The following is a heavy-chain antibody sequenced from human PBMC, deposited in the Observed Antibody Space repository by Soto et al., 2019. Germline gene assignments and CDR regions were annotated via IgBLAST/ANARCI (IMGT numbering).Heavy chain of an antibody. CDR2: ISGSGGST. Sequence: EVQLLESGGGLVQPGGSLRLSCAASGFTFSSYAMSWVRQAPGKGLEWVSAISGSGGSTYYADSVKGRFTISRDNSKNTLYLQMNSLRAEDTAVYYCPKVDSGSYLADYWGQGTLVTVSS. CDR3: PKVDSGSYLADY. V-gene: IGHV3-23*01. D-gene: IGHD1-26*01. CDR1: GFTFSSYA. J-gene: IGHJ4*02.